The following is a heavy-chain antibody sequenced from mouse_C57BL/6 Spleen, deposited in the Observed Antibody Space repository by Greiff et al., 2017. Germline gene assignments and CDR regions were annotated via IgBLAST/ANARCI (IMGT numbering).Heavy chain of an antibody. CDR2: ISSGRSTI. CDR1: GFTFSDYG. Sequence: EVMLVESGGGLVKPGGSLKLSCAASGFTFSDYGMHWVRQAPEKGLEWVAYISSGRSTIYYADTVKGRFTISRDNAKNTLFLQMTSLRSEDTAMYYCAREVLRYYYAMDYWGQGTSVTVSS. CDR3: AREVLRYYYAMDY. D-gene: IGHD1-1*01. V-gene: IGHV5-17*01. J-gene: IGHJ4*01.